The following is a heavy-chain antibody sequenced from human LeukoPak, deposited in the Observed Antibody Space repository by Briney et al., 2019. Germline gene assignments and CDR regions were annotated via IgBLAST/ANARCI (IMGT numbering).Heavy chain of an antibody. Sequence: GGSLRLSCAASGFTFSSHAMHWVHQAPGKGLEWVAVISYDGSNKYYADSVKGRFAISRDNAKNSLYLQMNSLRAEDTAVYYCARAPIAAAGENWGQGTLVTVSS. J-gene: IGHJ4*02. CDR2: ISYDGSNK. CDR3: ARAPIAAAGEN. V-gene: IGHV3-30*09. D-gene: IGHD6-13*01. CDR1: GFTFSSHA.